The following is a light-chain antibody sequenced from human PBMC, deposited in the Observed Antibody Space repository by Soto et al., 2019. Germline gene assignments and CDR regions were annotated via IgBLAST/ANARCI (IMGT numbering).Light chain of an antibody. CDR2: LNSDGSH. J-gene: IGLJ1*01. CDR3: QTWGPGFYV. Sequence: QLVLTQSPSASASLGASVKLTCTLSSGHSSYAIAWHQQQPEKGPRYLMNLNSDGSHTKGDGIPDRFSGPSSGAERYLTISSLQSEDEADYYCQTWGPGFYVFGTGTKLTVL. CDR1: SGHSSYA. V-gene: IGLV4-69*01.